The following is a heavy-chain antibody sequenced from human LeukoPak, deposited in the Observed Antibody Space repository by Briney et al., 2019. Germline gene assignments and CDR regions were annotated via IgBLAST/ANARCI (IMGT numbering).Heavy chain of an antibody. CDR2: ISVYNGNR. D-gene: IGHD1-26*01. CDR1: GYTFSSYG. J-gene: IGHJ4*02. V-gene: IGHV1-18*03. Sequence: ASVKVSCKASGYTFSSYGISWVRQAPGQGLEWMGWISVYNGNRNYAQTLQGGVTMTTDTSTSTAYMELSFLRTNGMAVYYCAREGPWELLPFYFDYWGQGTLVTVSS. CDR3: AREGPWELLPFYFDY.